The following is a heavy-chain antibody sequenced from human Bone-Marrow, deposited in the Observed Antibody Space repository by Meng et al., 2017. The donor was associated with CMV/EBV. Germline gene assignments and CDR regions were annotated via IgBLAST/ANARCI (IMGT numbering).Heavy chain of an antibody. CDR1: GFTFSSYW. CDR3: ARDCQGGSYVDY. J-gene: IGHJ4*02. V-gene: IGHV3-7*01. Sequence: GESLKISCAASGFTFSSYWMSWVRQAPGKGLEWVANIKQDGSEKYYVDSVKGRFTISRDNAKNSLYLQMNSLRAEDTAVYYCARDCQGGSYVDYWGQGTLVTFSS. CDR2: IKQDGSEK. D-gene: IGHD1-26*01.